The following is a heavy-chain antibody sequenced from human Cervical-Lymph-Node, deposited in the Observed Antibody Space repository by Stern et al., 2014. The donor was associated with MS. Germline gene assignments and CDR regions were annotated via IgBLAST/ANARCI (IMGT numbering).Heavy chain of an antibody. CDR1: GDSITSSNW. V-gene: IGHV4-4*02. CDR2: ILHSGST. CDR3: ARVDRLAPRPFDY. J-gene: IGHJ4*02. Sequence: VQLLESGPGLVKPSGTLSLTCAVSGDSITSSNWWSWVRQPPGKGLEWIGEILHSGSTNYNPSFRGRVTILVDKSKNQFSLQLSSVTAADTAVYYCARVDRLAPRPFDYWGQGTLVTVSS. D-gene: IGHD3-16*02.